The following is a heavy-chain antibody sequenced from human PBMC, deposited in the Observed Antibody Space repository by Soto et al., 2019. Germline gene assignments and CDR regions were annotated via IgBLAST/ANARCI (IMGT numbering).Heavy chain of an antibody. D-gene: IGHD6-13*01. V-gene: IGHV4-39*01. CDR1: GGSISSTNYY. CDR3: ARRFPYSSNWDFVY. J-gene: IGHJ4*02. Sequence: SETLSLTCTVSGGSISSTNYYWGWIRQPPGKGLEWIGSISYSGSTYYNPSLKSRVTISVDTSKKQFSLKLSSVTAADTAVYYCARRFPYSSNWDFVYWGQGTLVTVSS. CDR2: ISYSGST.